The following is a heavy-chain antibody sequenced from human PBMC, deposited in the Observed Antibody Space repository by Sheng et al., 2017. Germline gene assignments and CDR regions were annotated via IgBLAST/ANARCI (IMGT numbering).Heavy chain of an antibody. CDR1: GGSFSGYY. Sequence: QVQLQQWGAGLLKPSETLSLTCAVYGGSFSGYYWSWIRQPPGKGLEWIGEINHSGSTNYNPSLKSRVTISVDTSKNQFSLKLSSVTAADTAVYYCARGLAVAGFMLRRQYFQHWGQGTLVTVSS. J-gene: IGHJ1*01. D-gene: IGHD6-19*01. CDR3: ARGLAVAGFMLRRQYFQH. CDR2: INHSGST. V-gene: IGHV4-34*01.